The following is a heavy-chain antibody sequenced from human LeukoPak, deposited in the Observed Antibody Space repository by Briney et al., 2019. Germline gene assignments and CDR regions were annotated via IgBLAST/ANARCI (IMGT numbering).Heavy chain of an antibody. D-gene: IGHD3-9*01. J-gene: IGHJ6*03. CDR1: GFTFSSYW. V-gene: IGHV3-7*01. CDR3: ARVRGIRGLPGILIGRFSDYYYMDV. Sequence: GGSLRLSCTASGFTFSSYWMSWVRQAPGKGLEWLANIKQDGSEKYYVDSVKGRCTISRGNAKNSLYLQMNSLRAEDMAVYYCARVRGIRGLPGILIGRFSDYYYMDVWGKGTTVTVSS. CDR2: IKQDGSEK.